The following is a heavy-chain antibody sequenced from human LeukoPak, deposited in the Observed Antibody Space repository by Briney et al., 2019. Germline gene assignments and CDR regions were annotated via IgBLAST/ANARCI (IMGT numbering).Heavy chain of an antibody. V-gene: IGHV3-33*01. CDR2: IWYDGSNK. CDR1: GFTFSSYG. J-gene: IGHJ4*02. CDR3: ARDLISDYDSSGLVFDY. Sequence: PGGSLRLSCAASGFTFSSYGMHWVRQAPGKGLEWVAVIWYDGSNKYYADSVKGRFTISRDNSKNTMYMQMKSLRAEDTAVYYCARDLISDYDSSGLVFDYWGQGTLVTVSS. D-gene: IGHD3-22*01.